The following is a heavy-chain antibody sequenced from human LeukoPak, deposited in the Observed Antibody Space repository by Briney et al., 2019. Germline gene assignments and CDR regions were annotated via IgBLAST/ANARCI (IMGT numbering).Heavy chain of an antibody. J-gene: IGHJ4*02. D-gene: IGHD6-13*01. CDR3: ARLSTGWYGHFDF. CDR1: GFTFSNYW. CDR2: IKQDGSEN. Sequence: QTGGSLRLSCAASGFTFSNYWMSWVRQAPGKGLEWVANIKQDGSENYYVDSVKGRFTISRDNAKNSLYLQMNSLRAEDTAVYYCARLSTGWYGHFDFWGQGTLVTVSS. V-gene: IGHV3-7*03.